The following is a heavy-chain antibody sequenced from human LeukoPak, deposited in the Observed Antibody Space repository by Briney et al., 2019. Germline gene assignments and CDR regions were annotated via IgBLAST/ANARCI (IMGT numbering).Heavy chain of an antibody. J-gene: IGHJ4*02. CDR1: GFTFSNYA. D-gene: IGHD3-10*01. CDR3: VKDRTGTYTLDY. Sequence: GGSLRLSCAATGFTFSNYAIHWGRQAPGKGLEWVAFISDNGSRQHYADSARGRFTISRDNSKNTLHLQMNSLRAEDTAVYYCVKDRTGTYTLDYWGQGTLLTLSS. V-gene: IGHV3-30-3*01. CDR2: ISDNGSRQ.